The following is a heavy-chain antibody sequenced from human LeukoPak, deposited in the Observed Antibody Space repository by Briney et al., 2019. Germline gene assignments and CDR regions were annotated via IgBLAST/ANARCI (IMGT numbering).Heavy chain of an antibody. V-gene: IGHV1-18*01. J-gene: IGHJ4*02. CDR3: ARGRTEILQRGFDY. Sequence: ASVKVSCKGSGYSFTSYGIIWVRQAPGQGLEWVGWISPYNGNTNYAQKLQGRVTMTTDTSTSTAYMELSSLRSEDTAVYYCARGRTEILQRGFDYWGQGTLVTVSS. D-gene: IGHD5-24*01. CDR1: GYSFTSYG. CDR2: ISPYNGNT.